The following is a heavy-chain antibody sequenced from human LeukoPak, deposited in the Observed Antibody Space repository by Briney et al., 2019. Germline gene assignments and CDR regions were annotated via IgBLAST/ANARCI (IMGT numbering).Heavy chain of an antibody. Sequence: SGGSLRLSCATSGFTFSSYGMHWVRQAPGKGLEWVAVISYDGSNKYHADSVKGRFTISRDNSKNTLYLQMNSLRAEDTAVYYCAKGGSYRSLLWFGELFFWGQGTMVTVSS. D-gene: IGHD3-10*01. J-gene: IGHJ3*01. CDR3: AKGGSYRSLLWFGELFF. CDR2: ISYDGSNK. CDR1: GFTFSSYG. V-gene: IGHV3-30*18.